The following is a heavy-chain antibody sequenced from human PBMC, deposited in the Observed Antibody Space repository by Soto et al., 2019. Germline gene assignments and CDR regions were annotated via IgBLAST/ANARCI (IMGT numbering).Heavy chain of an antibody. J-gene: IGHJ6*02. D-gene: IGHD2-2*01. V-gene: IGHV3-23*01. CDR2: ISGSGDTI. CDR3: AVAVPAATHYDYYDMDV. Sequence: EVQLLESGGGLVQPGGSLRLSCAASGFTFSYYTMSWVRQAPGKGLEWVSGISGSGDTIYYADSVKGRFTISRDNSKNPLYLQINSLRGDDAAVYSCAVAVPAATHYDYYDMDVWGQGTTVTVSS. CDR1: GFTFSYYT.